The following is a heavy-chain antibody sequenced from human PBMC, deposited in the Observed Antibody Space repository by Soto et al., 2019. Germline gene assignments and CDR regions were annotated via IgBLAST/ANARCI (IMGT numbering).Heavy chain of an antibody. J-gene: IGHJ4*02. CDR2: TYYRSKWYN. D-gene: IGHD3-16*02. V-gene: IGHV6-1*01. CDR3: ARAPYYHYIWGSYRKYYFDY. CDR1: GDSVSSNSAA. Sequence: SQSLSLTCAISGDSVSSNSAAWNWIRQSPSRGLEWLGRTYYRSKWYNDYAVSVKSRITINPDTSKNQFSLQLNSVTPEDTAVYYCARAPYYHYIWGSYRKYYFDYWGQGTLVTVSS.